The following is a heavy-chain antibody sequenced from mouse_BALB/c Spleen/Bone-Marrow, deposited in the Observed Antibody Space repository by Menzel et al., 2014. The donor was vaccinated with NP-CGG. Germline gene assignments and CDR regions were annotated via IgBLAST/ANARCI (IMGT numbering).Heavy chain of an antibody. CDR1: GFSLTSYG. D-gene: IGHD1-1*01. J-gene: IGHJ4*01. Sequence: VKLMESGPGLVAPSQSLSISCTVSGFSLTSYGVHWVRQPPGQGLEWLGAIWAGGSTNYNSALMSRLTISKDNSKSXVFLKVKRLQTDDTDMYYCAREGRGYYGSSGAAMDYWGQGTKVTVSS. V-gene: IGHV2-9*02. CDR3: AREGRGYYGSSGAAMDY. CDR2: IWAGGST.